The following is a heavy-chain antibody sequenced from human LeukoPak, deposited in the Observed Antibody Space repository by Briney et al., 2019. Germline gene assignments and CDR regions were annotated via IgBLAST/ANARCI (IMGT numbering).Heavy chain of an antibody. Sequence: GGSLRLSCAASGFTFSSYAMSWVRQAPGKGLEWVSAISGSGGSTYYADSVKGRFTISRDNAKNTLYLQMNSLRAEDTAVYDCASVYGSGSYSRYYWGQGTLVTVSS. J-gene: IGHJ4*02. CDR3: ASVYGSGSYSRYY. D-gene: IGHD3-10*01. CDR2: ISGSGGST. V-gene: IGHV3-23*01. CDR1: GFTFSSYA.